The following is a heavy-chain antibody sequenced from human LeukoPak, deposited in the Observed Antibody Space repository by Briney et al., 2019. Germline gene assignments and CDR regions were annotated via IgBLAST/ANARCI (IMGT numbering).Heavy chain of an antibody. V-gene: IGHV5-51*01. Sequence: TGESLKISCKGSGYSFTNYWIAWVRQMPGKGLEWMGIIYPGDSDTTYSPSFQGQVTILVDKSISTAYLQWSSLKASDTAMYYCARQYYDSSGHPYGMDVWGQGTTVTVSS. CDR2: IYPGDSDT. CDR1: GYSFTNYW. D-gene: IGHD3-22*01. CDR3: ARQYYDSSGHPYGMDV. J-gene: IGHJ6*02.